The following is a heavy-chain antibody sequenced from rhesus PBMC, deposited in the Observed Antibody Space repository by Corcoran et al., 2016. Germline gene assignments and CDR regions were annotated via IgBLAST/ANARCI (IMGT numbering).Heavy chain of an antibody. D-gene: IGHD1-44*01. J-gene: IGHJ4*01. CDR2: IGGSGGRP. CDR3: TRGPWYVVGTSMVY. Sequence: QVQLQESGPGLVRPSETLSLTCVVSGASIRETYYWSWVRQPPGKGLEWIGYIGGSGGRPSYTPSRDRRVTISTDTSMNQFSLKLDSVTVADTAVYYCTRGPWYVVGTSMVYWGQGVQVTVSS. V-gene: IGHV4-106*01. CDR1: GASIRETYY.